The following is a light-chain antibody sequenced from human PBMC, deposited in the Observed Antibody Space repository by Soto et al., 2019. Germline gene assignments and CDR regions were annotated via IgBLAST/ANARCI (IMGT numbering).Light chain of an antibody. V-gene: IGLV2-14*01. CDR2: QVT. CDR3: SSYTDSSNYV. Sequence: QSVLTQPASVSGSPGHAITISCTETSSDLAIYNYVSWYQQQPGKAPKLMIYQVTNRPSGVSNRFSGSRSGNTASLTISGLQAEDEADYYCSSYTDSSNYVFGTGTKVTVL. CDR1: SSDLAIYNY. J-gene: IGLJ1*01.